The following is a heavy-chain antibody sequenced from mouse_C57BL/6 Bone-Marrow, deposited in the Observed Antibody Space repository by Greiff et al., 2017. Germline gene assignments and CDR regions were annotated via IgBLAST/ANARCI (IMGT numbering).Heavy chain of an antibody. CDR1: GYTFTDYY. V-gene: IGHV1-75*01. J-gene: IGHJ4*01. Sequence: QVQLQQSGPELVKPGASVKISCKASGYTFTDYYINWVKQRPGQGLEWIGWIFPGSGSTYYNEKFKGKATLTVDKSSSTAYMLLSSLTSEDSAVXFCAREGGYGYDRGYYAMDYWGQGTSVTVSS. CDR2: IFPGSGST. D-gene: IGHD2-2*01. CDR3: AREGGYGYDRGYYAMDY.